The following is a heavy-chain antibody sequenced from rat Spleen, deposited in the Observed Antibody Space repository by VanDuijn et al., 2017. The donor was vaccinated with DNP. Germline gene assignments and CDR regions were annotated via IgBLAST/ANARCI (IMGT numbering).Heavy chain of an antibody. V-gene: IGHV5-25*01. CDR3: ASWAPIAPLSTSNY. Sequence: EVQLVESGGGLVQPGKSLKLSCAASGFTFSNYYMAWVRQAPTKGLEWVASINTGGDHTYYRDSVKGRFTISRDNAKSTLYLQMSSLRSEDTATYYCASWAPIAPLSTSNYWGQGVMVTVSS. J-gene: IGHJ2*01. CDR2: INTGGDHT. CDR1: GFTFSNYY. D-gene: IGHD1-2*01.